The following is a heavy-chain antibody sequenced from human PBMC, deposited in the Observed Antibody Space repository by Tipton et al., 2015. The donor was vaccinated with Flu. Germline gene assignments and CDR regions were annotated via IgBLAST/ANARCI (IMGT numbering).Heavy chain of an antibody. Sequence: SLRLSCAASAFTFSRSAMHWVRQTPGKGLEWLAITSYDGSDQFYAESVKGRFTISRDNSKNTLYLQMNSLRPEDTAVYYCAREGYDPSFDFWGQGTLVTVSS. CDR1: AFTFSRSA. CDR2: TSYDGSDQ. J-gene: IGHJ4*02. V-gene: IGHV3-30*04. CDR3: AREGYDPSFDF. D-gene: IGHD5-12*01.